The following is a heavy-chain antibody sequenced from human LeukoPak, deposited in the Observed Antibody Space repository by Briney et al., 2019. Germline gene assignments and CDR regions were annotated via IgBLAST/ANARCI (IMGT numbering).Heavy chain of an antibody. D-gene: IGHD1-1*01. CDR1: GFTFSNHI. Sequence: GGSLRLSYVASGFTFSNHIISWIRQAPGKGLEWVANMRQYGSDKYYVESVKGRFTISRDNAKNSVYLQMNNLRVEDTAVYYCAREGNAFDFWGQGTQVTVSS. CDR3: AREGNAFDF. CDR2: MRQYGSDK. V-gene: IGHV3-7*01. J-gene: IGHJ3*01.